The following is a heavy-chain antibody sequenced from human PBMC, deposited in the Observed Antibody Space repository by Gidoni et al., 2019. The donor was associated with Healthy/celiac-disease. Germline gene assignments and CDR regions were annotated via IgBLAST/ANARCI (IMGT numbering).Heavy chain of an antibody. CDR3: ARGGSITMIVRPAFDI. Sequence: QVQLQESGPGLVKPSETLSITCTVSGGPISSYYWSWIRQPPGKGLEWIGYIYYSGSTNYNPSLKSRGTISVDTSKNQFSLKLSSVTAADTAVYYCARGGSITMIVRPAFDIWGQGTMVTVSS. V-gene: IGHV4-59*01. CDR2: IYYSGST. J-gene: IGHJ3*02. D-gene: IGHD3-22*01. CDR1: GGPISSYY.